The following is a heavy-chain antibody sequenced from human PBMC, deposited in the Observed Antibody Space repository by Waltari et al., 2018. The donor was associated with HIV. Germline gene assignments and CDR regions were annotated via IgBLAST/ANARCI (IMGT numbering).Heavy chain of an antibody. CDR1: NSSISDKH. V-gene: IGHV3-53*01. D-gene: IGHD3-22*01. CDR2: VYPDDTT. CDR3: ATGVRYYGP. J-gene: IGHJ5*02. Sequence: EVLLAESGGGLIQPGGSLGLSCTASNSSISDKHVTWLRQAPGGSLEWVAVVYPDDTTHYADSVSGRFTISRAKSRTKVFLLMNSLFVDDTATYFCATGVRYYGPWGQGTRVTVSS.